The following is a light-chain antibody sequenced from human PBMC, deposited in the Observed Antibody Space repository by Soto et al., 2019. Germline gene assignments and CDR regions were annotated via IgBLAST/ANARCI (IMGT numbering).Light chain of an antibody. Sequence: EIVMTQSPATLSVSPGERVTLPCRASQSVSTHLAWYQQRPGQAPRLLIYGASTRATGVPGRFNGSGSGTEFTLTISSLQSEDFALYFCQQYYDWPPKYTFGQGTKLEIK. CDR3: QQYYDWPPKYT. J-gene: IGKJ2*01. CDR2: GAS. V-gene: IGKV3-15*01. CDR1: QSVSTH.